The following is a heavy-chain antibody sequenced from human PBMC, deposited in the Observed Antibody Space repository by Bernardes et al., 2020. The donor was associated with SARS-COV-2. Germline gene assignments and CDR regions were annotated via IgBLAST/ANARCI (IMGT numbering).Heavy chain of an antibody. CDR2: ISYDGSDE. CDR3: AKGWSGISWSFDF. V-gene: IGHV3-30*18. J-gene: IGHJ4*02. CDR1: GFTFSSYA. Sequence: GESLRLSCAASGFTFSSYAMHWVRQAPGKGLEWVALISYDGSDEYYADSVKGRFTISRDNSKNTLYLQMNSLSTEDTAVYYCAKGWSGISWSFDFWGQGILVTVSS.